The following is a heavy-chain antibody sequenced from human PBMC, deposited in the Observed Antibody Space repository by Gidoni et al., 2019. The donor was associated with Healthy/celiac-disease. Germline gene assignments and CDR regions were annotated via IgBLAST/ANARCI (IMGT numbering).Heavy chain of an antibody. D-gene: IGHD5-12*01. Sequence: QVQLVQSGAEVKKPGSSVKVSCKASGGTFSSYTISWVRQAPGQGLEWMGRIIPILGIANYAQKFQGRVTITADKSTSTAYMELSSLRSEDTAVYYCATNRDGYNPSPLGYWGQGTLVTVSS. CDR2: IIPILGIA. CDR1: GGTFSSYT. CDR3: ATNRDGYNPSPLGY. J-gene: IGHJ4*02. V-gene: IGHV1-69*02.